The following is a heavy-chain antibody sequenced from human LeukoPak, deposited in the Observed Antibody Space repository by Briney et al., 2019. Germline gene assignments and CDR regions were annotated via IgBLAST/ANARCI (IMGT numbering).Heavy chain of an antibody. CDR1: GYTFTSYY. CDR2: INPSGGST. D-gene: IGHD6-13*01. J-gene: IGHJ4*02. V-gene: IGHV1-46*01. CDR3: ARSYSSSWYFDY. Sequence: ASVKVSCKASGYTFTSYYMHWVRQAPGQGLEWMGIINPSGGSTSYAQKFQGRVTMTRDTSTSTVYMEVSSLRSEDSAVYCCARSYSSSWYFDYWGQGTLVTVSS.